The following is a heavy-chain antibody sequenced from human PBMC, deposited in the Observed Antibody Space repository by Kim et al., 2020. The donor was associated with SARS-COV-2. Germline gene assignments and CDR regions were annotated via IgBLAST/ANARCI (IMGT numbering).Heavy chain of an antibody. CDR3: AGQEWLRGWFDP. CDR2: IYYSGTT. V-gene: IGHV4-39*01. D-gene: IGHD5-12*01. CDR1: GGSVSSSSYS. Sequence: SETLSLTCTVSGGSVSSSSYSWGWLRQPPGKGLEWIGNIYYSGTTYYNPPLKSRVTISVDTSKNQFSLKLSSVTAADTAVYYCAGQEWLRGWFDPRGQGTLVTVSS. J-gene: IGHJ5*02.